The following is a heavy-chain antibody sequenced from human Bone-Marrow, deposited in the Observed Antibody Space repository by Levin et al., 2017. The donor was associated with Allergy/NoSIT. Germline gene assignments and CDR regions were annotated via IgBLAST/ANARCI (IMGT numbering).Heavy chain of an antibody. V-gene: IGHV4-59*01. Sequence: SETLSLTCTVSGSSINDYYWSWIRQPPGKGLEWIGYIFYSGSTNYNPSLKSRLTISVDVSKRHISLKLSSVTAAETAVYYCARVTMGWFDPWGQGTLVTVSS. CDR2: IFYSGST. CDR1: GSSINDYY. J-gene: IGHJ5*02. CDR3: ARVTMGWFDP. D-gene: IGHD3-3*01.